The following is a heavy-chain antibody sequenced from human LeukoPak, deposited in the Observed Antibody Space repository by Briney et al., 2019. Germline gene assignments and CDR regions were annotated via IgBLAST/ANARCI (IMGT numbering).Heavy chain of an antibody. CDR3: AKRRVGYCGGECYPGAMDV. V-gene: IGHV3-30*18. Sequence: GGSLRLSCAASGFTFSSYGMHWVRQAPGKGLEGVAVISYDGSNKYYADSVNGRFTISIENSKKTLYLKMNSLRAEDTAVYYCAKRRVGYCGGECYPGAMDVWGQGTTVTVSS. D-gene: IGHD2-21*01. CDR2: ISYDGSNK. J-gene: IGHJ6*02. CDR1: GFTFSSYG.